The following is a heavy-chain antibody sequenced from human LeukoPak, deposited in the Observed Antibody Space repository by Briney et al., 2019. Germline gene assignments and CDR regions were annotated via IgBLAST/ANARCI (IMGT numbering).Heavy chain of an antibody. Sequence: SQTLSLTCTVSGGSISIGGYYWSWIRQHPGKGLEWIGYIYYSGSTYYNQSLKSRVTISVDTYKNQFSLNLSSVTAADTAVYYCARSRSGVAVPAAIVAFDIWGQGTMVTVSS. CDR2: IYYSGST. CDR3: ARSRSGVAVPAAIVAFDI. CDR1: GGSISIGGYY. V-gene: IGHV4-31*03. D-gene: IGHD2-2*01. J-gene: IGHJ3*02.